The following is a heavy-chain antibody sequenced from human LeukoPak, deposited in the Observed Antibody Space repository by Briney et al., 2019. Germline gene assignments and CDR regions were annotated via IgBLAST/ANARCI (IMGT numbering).Heavy chain of an antibody. J-gene: IGHJ6*02. V-gene: IGHV3-23*01. CDR3: AKGLYDYALDV. CDR2: IGARDGRT. Sequence: GGSLRHSCAASGFTFRNYARTWVRQAPGKGLDWVALIGARDGRTYYADPVKGRFTISRDNFKNTLYLQMNSLRAEDTAIYYCAKGLYDYALDVWGQGTAVTVSS. CDR1: GFTFRNYA.